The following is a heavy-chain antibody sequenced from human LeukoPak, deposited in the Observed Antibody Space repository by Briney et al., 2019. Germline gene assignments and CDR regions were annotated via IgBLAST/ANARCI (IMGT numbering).Heavy chain of an antibody. D-gene: IGHD3-10*01. CDR3: AKGLYGSGSYPDY. Sequence: GGSLRLSCAASGFTFDDYTMHWVRHAPGKGLEWVSLISWDGGSAYYADSVKGRFTISGDNSKNSLYLQMNSLRTEDTALYYCAKGLYGSGSYPDYWGQGTLVTVSS. CDR2: ISWDGGSA. CDR1: GFTFDDYT. V-gene: IGHV3-43*01. J-gene: IGHJ4*02.